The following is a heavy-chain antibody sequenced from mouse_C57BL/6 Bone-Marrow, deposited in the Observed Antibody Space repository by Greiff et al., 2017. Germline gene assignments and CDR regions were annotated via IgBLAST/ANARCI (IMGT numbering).Heavy chain of an antibody. V-gene: IGHV1-15*01. Sequence: QVHVKQSGAELVRPGASVTLSCKASGYTFTDYEMHWVKQTPVHGLEWIGAIDPETGGTAYNQKFKGKAILTADKSSSTAYMELRSLTSEDSAVYYCTVWYAMDYWGQGTSVTVSS. CDR3: TVWYAMDY. CDR1: GYTFTDYE. D-gene: IGHD2-10*02. J-gene: IGHJ4*01. CDR2: IDPETGGT.